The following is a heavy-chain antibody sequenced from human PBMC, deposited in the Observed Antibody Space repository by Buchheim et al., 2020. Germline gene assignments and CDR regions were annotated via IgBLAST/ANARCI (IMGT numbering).Heavy chain of an antibody. CDR2: ISSSCSSGSTK. CDR1: GFTFSYSE. D-gene: IGHD4-17*01. J-gene: IGHJ4*02. Sequence: EVQLVESGGGLVQPGRSLRLSCAASGFTFSYSEMNWVRQAPGKGLEWVSYISSSCSSGSTKYYGDSVKCRFTISRDNAKNSLCLQMNSLRAEDTAVYYCARYGDSASDYWGQGTL. CDR3: ARYGDSASDY. V-gene: IGHV3-48*03.